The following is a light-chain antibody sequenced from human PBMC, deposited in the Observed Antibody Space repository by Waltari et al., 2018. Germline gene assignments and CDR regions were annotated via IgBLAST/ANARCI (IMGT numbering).Light chain of an antibody. J-gene: IGKJ4*01. V-gene: IGKV4-1*01. CDR2: WAS. CDR1: QSIFSSSNNNNY. CDR3: QQYFTTPLT. Sequence: DIVMTQSPDSLAVSLGERATIDCKSAQSIFSSSNNNNYLAWYQRKPGQSPTLLINWASMREYGVPDRFSGCGSGSDFSLTISGVQAEDVAVYYCQQYFTTPLTFGGGTKVEFK.